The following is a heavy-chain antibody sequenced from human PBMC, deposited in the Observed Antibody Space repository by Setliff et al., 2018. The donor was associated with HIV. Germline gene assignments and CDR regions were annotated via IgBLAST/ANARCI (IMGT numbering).Heavy chain of an antibody. J-gene: IGHJ4*02. D-gene: IGHD3-3*01. CDR3: VATTHNFWSAYTS. Sequence: SETLSLTCTVSGYSISSGYYWSWIRQPPGKGLEWIGEINHSGSTNYNPSLKSRVTISVDTSKNQFSLKLSSVTAADTAVYYCVATTHNFWSAYTSWGQGTPVTVSS. CDR2: INHSGST. CDR1: GYSISSGYY. V-gene: IGHV4-38-2*02.